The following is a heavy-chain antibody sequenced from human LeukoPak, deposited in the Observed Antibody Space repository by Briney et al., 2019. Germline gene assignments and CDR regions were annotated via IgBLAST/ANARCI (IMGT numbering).Heavy chain of an antibody. CDR3: ARDQGTPGPSYFDY. J-gene: IGHJ4*02. CDR2: ISSSSSYI. CDR1: XXXXXCXS. D-gene: IGHD2-15*01. V-gene: IGHV3-21*01. Sequence: GGSLRLSCAASXXXXXCXSXTXVRQAXXXXXXXVXSISSSSSYIYYADSVKGRFTISRDNAKNSLYLQMNSLRAEDTAVYYCARDQGTPGPSYFDYWGQGTLVTVSS.